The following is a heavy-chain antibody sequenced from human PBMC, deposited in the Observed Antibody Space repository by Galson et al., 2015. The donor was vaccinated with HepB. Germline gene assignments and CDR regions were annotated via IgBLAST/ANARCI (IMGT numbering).Heavy chain of an antibody. V-gene: IGHV3-73*01. CDR1: GFTFSGSA. J-gene: IGHJ5*02. CDR3: TRSDCSGGSCWFDP. Sequence: SLRLSCAASGFTFSGSAMHWVRQASGKGLEWVGRIRSKANSYATAYAAPVKGRFTISRDDSKNTAYLQMNSLKTEDTAVYYCTRSDCSGGSCWFDPWGQGTLVTVSS. D-gene: IGHD2-15*01. CDR2: IRSKANSYAT.